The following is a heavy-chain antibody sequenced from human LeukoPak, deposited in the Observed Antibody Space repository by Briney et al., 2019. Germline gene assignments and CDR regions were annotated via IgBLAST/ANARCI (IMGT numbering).Heavy chain of an antibody. D-gene: IGHD6-19*01. Sequence: GGSLRLSCAASGFTFSSYAMHWVRQAPGKGLEWVAVISYDGSNKYYADSVKGRFTISRDNSKNTLYLQMNSLRAEDTAVYYCAKDRRSCSSGWPYYFDYWRQGTLVTVSS. CDR3: AKDRRSCSSGWPYYFDY. CDR1: GFTFSSYA. V-gene: IGHV3-30-3*01. CDR2: ISYDGSNK. J-gene: IGHJ4*02.